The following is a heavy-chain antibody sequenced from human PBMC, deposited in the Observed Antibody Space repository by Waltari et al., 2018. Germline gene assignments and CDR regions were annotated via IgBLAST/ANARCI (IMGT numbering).Heavy chain of an antibody. Sequence: EVQLLESGGGLVQPGGSLKLSCAASGFSFTSYFMSWVRQAPGKGLGWGAGITSSGGAPAYADSVTGRFTISRDNSNNTLFLQMSSLSAEDTAVYYCAREKSSWLPTYWGQGTLVTVSS. V-gene: IGHV3-23*01. J-gene: IGHJ4*02. D-gene: IGHD2-2*01. CDR3: AREKSSWLPTY. CDR1: GFSFTSYF. CDR2: ITSSGGAP.